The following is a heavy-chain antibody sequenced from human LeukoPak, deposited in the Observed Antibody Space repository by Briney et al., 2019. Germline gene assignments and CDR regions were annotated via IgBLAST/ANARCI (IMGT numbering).Heavy chain of an antibody. J-gene: IGHJ4*02. V-gene: IGHV3-23*01. Sequence: GGSLRLSCAASGFTFSSYAMSWVRQAPGKGLEWVSAISGSGGSTYYADSVKGRFTISRDNSKNTLCLQMNSPRAEDTAVYYCANGHALLWFGELPLDYWGQGTLVTVSS. CDR2: ISGSGGST. CDR1: GFTFSSYA. CDR3: ANGHALLWFGELPLDY. D-gene: IGHD3-10*01.